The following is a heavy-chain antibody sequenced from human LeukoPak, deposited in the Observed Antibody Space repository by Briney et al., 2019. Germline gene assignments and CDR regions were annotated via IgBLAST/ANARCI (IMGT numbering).Heavy chain of an antibody. V-gene: IGHV4-59*11. J-gene: IGHJ3*02. CDR2: IFYVGST. Sequence: PSETLSLTCTVSSDSIGSHYWSWIRQPPGKGLEWIGYIFYVGSTNYNPSLKSRVTISVDTSKNQFSLKLNSVTAADTAVYYCARDYYDSRGEAFDIWGQGTMVTVSS. CDR1: SDSIGSHY. CDR3: ARDYYDSRGEAFDI. D-gene: IGHD3-22*01.